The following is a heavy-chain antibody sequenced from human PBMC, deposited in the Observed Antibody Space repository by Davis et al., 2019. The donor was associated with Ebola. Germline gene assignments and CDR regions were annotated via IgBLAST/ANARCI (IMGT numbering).Heavy chain of an antibody. CDR1: GGSISRGGSY. D-gene: IGHD3-22*01. CDR3: ARDLRYDSSGYDYYFYMDV. J-gene: IGHJ6*03. V-gene: IGHV4-31*03. CDR2: IYYSGST. Sequence: TLSLTCTVSGGSISRGGSYWSWVRQVPGKGLEWIGYIYYSGSTYYKPSLKSRVTISLDTSKNQFSLNLYSVTAADTAVYYCARDLRYDSSGYDYYFYMDVWGKGTAVTVSS.